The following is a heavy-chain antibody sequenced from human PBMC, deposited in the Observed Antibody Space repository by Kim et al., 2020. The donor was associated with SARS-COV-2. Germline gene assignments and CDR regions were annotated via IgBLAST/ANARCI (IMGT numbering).Heavy chain of an antibody. D-gene: IGHD6-19*01. V-gene: IGHV4-4*07. CDR3: ARAVISVAGFFDS. J-gene: IGHJ4*02. Sequence: NDNPSLKSRVSISLDASKNQVSLRLNSVTAADTAVYYCARAVISVAGFFDSWGQGTLVTVSS.